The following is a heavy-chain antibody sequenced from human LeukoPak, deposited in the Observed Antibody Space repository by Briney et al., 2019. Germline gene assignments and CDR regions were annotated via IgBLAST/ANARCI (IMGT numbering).Heavy chain of an antibody. J-gene: IGHJ5*02. D-gene: IGHD6-13*01. Sequence: SETLSLTCTVSGGSISGYYWSWIRQPPGKGLEWIGYTYYSGTTNYNPSLKSRVTISVDTSKNQFSLNLSSVTAADTAVYYCAREYSSTYGRFDPWGQGTLVTVSS. CDR1: GGSISGYY. CDR2: TYYSGTT. V-gene: IGHV4-59*01. CDR3: AREYSSTYGRFDP.